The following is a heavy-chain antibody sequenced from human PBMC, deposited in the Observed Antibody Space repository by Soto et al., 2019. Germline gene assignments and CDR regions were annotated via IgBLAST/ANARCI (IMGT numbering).Heavy chain of an antibody. CDR1: GGTFSSYA. CDR3: ARVGDSSGYYIDGYFDY. CDR2: IIPIFGTA. D-gene: IGHD3-22*01. V-gene: IGHV1-69*12. Sequence: QVQLVQSGAEVKKPGSSVKVSCKASGGTFSSYAISWVRQAPGQGLEWMGGIIPIFGTANYAQKFQGRVTIAADESTRTDYMELSSLRSEDTAVYYCARVGDSSGYYIDGYFDYWGQGTLVTVSS. J-gene: IGHJ4*02.